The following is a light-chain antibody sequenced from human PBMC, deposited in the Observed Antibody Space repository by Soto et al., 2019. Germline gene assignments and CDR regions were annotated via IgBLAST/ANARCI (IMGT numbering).Light chain of an antibody. CDR1: QSISSY. Sequence: DIQMTQSPSSLSASVGDRVTITCRASQSISSYLNWYQQKPGKDPKLLIYAASSLQSGVPSRCSGSGSGTDFTLTIGSLQPEDFATYYCQQSYSTPANTFGQGTKLEIE. CDR2: AAS. CDR3: QQSYSTPANT. V-gene: IGKV1-39*01. J-gene: IGKJ2*01.